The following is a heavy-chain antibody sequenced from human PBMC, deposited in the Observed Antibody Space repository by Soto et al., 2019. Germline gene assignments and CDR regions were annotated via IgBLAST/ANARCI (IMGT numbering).Heavy chain of an antibody. Sequence: QVQLVQSGAEVKKPGASVKVSCKASGYTFTSYGISWVRQAPGQGLEWMGWISAYNGNTNYAQKLQGRVTMTTDTPTSTAYMELRSLRSDDTAVYYCTKFEDKAMVTPPYYCYGMDVWGQGTTVTVSS. V-gene: IGHV1-18*04. J-gene: IGHJ6*02. CDR2: ISAYNGNT. D-gene: IGHD5-18*01. CDR1: GYTFTSYG. CDR3: TKFEDKAMVTPPYYCYGMDV.